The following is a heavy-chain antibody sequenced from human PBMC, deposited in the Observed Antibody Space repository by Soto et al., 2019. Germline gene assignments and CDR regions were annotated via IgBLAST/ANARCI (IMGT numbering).Heavy chain of an antibody. Sequence: QLQLQESGPGLVKPSETLSLTCTVSGGSISSSNYYWGWIRQPPGKGLEWIGSIYYSGSTYYNPSIKSRVTXSXAXSXXQFSLKLSSGTAADTAVYYCATQEVGGSYVYTFDPWGQGTLVTVSS. CDR2: IYYSGST. J-gene: IGHJ5*02. D-gene: IGHD1-26*01. CDR3: ATQEVGGSYVYTFDP. CDR1: GGSISSSNYY. V-gene: IGHV4-39*01.